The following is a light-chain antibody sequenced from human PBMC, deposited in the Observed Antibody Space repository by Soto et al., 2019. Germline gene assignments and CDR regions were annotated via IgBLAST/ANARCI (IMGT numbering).Light chain of an antibody. CDR2: WAS. J-gene: IGKJ2*01. CDR3: QQYDSTPPT. V-gene: IGKV4-1*01. CDR1: QSVLYSATNKNY. Sequence: DIVMTQSPDSLAVSLGERATINCKPSQSVLYSATNKNYLAWYQQKPEQPPKLLIYWASTRESGVPDRFSGSGSGTDVTLTISSLQAEDVAVYYCQQYDSTPPTFGQGTKLEIK.